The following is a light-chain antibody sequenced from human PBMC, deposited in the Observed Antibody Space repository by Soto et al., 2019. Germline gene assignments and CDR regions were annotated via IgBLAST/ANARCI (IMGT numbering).Light chain of an antibody. Sequence: EIVLTQSPGTLSLSPGERATLSCRASQSVSSNYLAWYQQKPGQPPRLLIYGASSRATGIPDRFSGSGSGTDFSLTITRLEPEDFAVYYCQHYGSSPWTFGQGTEVEIK. CDR3: QHYGSSPWT. CDR1: QSVSSNY. CDR2: GAS. V-gene: IGKV3-20*01. J-gene: IGKJ1*01.